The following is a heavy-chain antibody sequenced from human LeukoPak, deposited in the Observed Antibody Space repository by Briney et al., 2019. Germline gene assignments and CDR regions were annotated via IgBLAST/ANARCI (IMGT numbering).Heavy chain of an antibody. CDR1: GFTFSSYA. Sequence: GGSLRLSCAASGFTFSSYAMHWVRQAPGKGLEYVSAISSNGGSTYYANSVKGRFTISRDNSKNTLYLQMGSLRAEDMAVYYCARDCSGGSCYSDWGQGTLVTVSS. CDR3: ARDCSGGSCYSD. J-gene: IGHJ4*02. D-gene: IGHD2-15*01. V-gene: IGHV3-64*01. CDR2: ISSNGGST.